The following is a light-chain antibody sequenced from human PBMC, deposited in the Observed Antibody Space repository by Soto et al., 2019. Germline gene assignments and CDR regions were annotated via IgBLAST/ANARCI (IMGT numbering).Light chain of an antibody. CDR3: AAWDDSLNVPVYV. J-gene: IGLJ1*01. V-gene: IGLV1-44*01. Sequence: QSVLTQPPSASVTPGQRVTISCSGSSSNIGSNTVNWYQQLPGTAPKLLIYSNNQRPSGVPDRFSGSKSGTSASLAISGLQSEDEADFYCAAWDDSLNVPVYVFGTGTKLTVL. CDR1: SSNIGSNT. CDR2: SNN.